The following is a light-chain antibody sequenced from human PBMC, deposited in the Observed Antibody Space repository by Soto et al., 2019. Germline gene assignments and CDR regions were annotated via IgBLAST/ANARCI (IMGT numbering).Light chain of an antibody. CDR1: QSVSSN. CDR2: DTS. V-gene: IGKV3-11*01. J-gene: IGKJ4*01. CDR3: QQLTRYPST. Sequence: EIVLTQSPSTLSLSPGERATLSCRASQSVSSNLAWYQQKHGQAPRLLIYDTSNRATGIPARFSGSGYGTEFNLTISGLQTEDFATYYCQQLTRYPSTFGGGTKVDIK.